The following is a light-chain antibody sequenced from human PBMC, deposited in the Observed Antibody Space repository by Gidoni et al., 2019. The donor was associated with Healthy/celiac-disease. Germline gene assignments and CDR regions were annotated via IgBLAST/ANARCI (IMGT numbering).Light chain of an antibody. Sequence: ELVLTQYPATLSLSPGERATIAFRASQSVSSYLDWYQQKPGQAPTLLIYDASNRATGIPARFSGSGSGTDFTLTISSLEPEDFAVYYCQQRSNWPPITFGQGTRLEIK. J-gene: IGKJ5*01. CDR3: QQRSNWPPIT. CDR2: DAS. CDR1: QSVSSY. V-gene: IGKV3-11*01.